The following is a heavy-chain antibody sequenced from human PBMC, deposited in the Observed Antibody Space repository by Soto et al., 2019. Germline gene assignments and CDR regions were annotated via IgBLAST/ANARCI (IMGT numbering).Heavy chain of an antibody. CDR1: GFNFNNAW. J-gene: IGHJ5*01. CDR2: SKSKGGSRTT. CDR3: VTEGMFGSSSGCYNWFNS. Sequence: GGSLRLSCAASGFNFNNAWMSWVRQTPARGLEMVGRSKSKGGSRTTDYAAPVEGRCTVSRDDSKETLYLEMNNLKIEDTAVYFCVTEGMFGSSSGCYNWFNSWGQGTLVTVSS. V-gene: IGHV3-15*01. D-gene: IGHD2-2*01.